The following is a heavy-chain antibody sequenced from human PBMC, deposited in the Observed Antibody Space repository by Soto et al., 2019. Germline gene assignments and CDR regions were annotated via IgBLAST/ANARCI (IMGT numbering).Heavy chain of an antibody. V-gene: IGHV4-34*01. CDR3: ASASVSYYYYGMDV. Sequence: SETLSLTCTVSGGSISSYYWSWIRQPPGKGLEWIGEINHSGSTNYNPSLKSRVTISVDTSKNQFSLKLSSVTAADTAVYYCASASVSYYYYGMDVWGQGTTVTVSS. CDR2: INHSGST. D-gene: IGHD6-6*01. CDR1: GGSISSYY. J-gene: IGHJ6*02.